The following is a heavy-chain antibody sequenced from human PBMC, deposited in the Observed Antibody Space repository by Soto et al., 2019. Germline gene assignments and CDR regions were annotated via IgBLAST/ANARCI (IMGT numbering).Heavy chain of an antibody. J-gene: IGHJ2*01. D-gene: IGHD1-26*01. CDR1: GYTFTSYG. CDR2: ISAHNGNT. V-gene: IGHV1-18*01. CDR3: ARSWYSTTRYFDF. Sequence: QVQLVQSGPEVKRPGASVKVSCKPSGYTFTSYGISWVRQAPGQGLEWMGWISAHNGNTNYAQKVQGRVTMTTDTSTSTAYREQTSLRSDDTAVYYCARSWYSTTRYFDFWGRGTLVTVSS.